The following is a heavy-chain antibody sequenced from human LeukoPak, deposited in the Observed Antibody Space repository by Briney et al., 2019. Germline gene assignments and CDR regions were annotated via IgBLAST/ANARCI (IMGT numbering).Heavy chain of an antibody. CDR2: TSFDGASK. CDR3: ATHGYTGTYYRPFDY. J-gene: IGHJ4*02. D-gene: IGHD1-26*01. Sequence: PGGSLRLSCAASGFTFISSVMHWVRQAPGKGLEWVALTSFDGASKYYADSVMGRFTISRDNSHNSLYLQMNSLSLTDTAVNYCATHGYTGTYYRPFDYWGQGTLVTVSS. CDR1: GFTFISSV. V-gene: IGHV3-30-3*01.